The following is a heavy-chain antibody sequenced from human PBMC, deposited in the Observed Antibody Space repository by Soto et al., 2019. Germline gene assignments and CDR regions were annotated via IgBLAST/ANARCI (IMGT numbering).Heavy chain of an antibody. V-gene: IGHV3-64D*08. CDR2: ISSNGGST. D-gene: IGHD3-3*01. CDR3: VKAPPYYDFWSGYYFLSAYYFDY. CDR1: GFTFSSYA. Sequence: TGGSLRLSCSASGFTFSSYAMHWVRQAPGKGLEYVSAISSNGGSTYYADSVKGRFTISRDNSKNTLYLQMSSLRAEDTAVYYCVKAPPYYDFWSGYYFLSAYYFDYWGQGTLVTVSS. J-gene: IGHJ4*02.